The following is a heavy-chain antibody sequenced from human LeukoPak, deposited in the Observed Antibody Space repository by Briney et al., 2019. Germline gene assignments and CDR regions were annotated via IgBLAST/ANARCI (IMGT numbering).Heavy chain of an antibody. CDR3: AKVGYSSGWFRGNYNFDY. D-gene: IGHD6-19*01. CDR1: GFTFSSYA. CDR2: VSGTGGST. J-gene: IGHJ4*02. Sequence: RGSLRLSCAASGFTFSSYAMSWVRQAPGKGLEWVSAVSGTGGSTYYADSVKGRFTISRDNSKNTLYLQMNSLRAEDTAVYYCAKVGYSSGWFRGNYNFDYWGQGTLVTVSS. V-gene: IGHV3-23*01.